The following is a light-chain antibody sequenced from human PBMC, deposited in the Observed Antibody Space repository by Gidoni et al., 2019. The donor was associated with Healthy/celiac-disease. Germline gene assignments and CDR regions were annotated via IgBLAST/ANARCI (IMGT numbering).Light chain of an antibody. J-gene: IGKJ4*01. CDR1: QDISNY. CDR2: DAS. Sequence: DIQMTQSPSSLYASVGDRVTITCQASQDISNYLNWYQQQPGKAPKLLIYDASNLETGVPSRFSGSGSGTDFTFTISSLQPEDIATYYCQQYDNLPLTFGGGTKVEIK. V-gene: IGKV1-33*01. CDR3: QQYDNLPLT.